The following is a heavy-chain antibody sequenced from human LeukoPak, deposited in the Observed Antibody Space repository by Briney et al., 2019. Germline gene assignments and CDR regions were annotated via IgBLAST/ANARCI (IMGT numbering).Heavy chain of an antibody. CDR2: ISGSGDNT. CDR1: GFTFSTFW. J-gene: IGHJ4*02. V-gene: IGHV3-23*01. CDR3: AKTNGYYDY. Sequence: GGSLRLSCAASGFTFSTFWMGWVRQAPGKGLEWVSSISGSGDNTYYADSVKGRSAISRDNSKNTLYLQMDSLRVEDTAVYHCAKTNGYYDYWGRGTLVTVSS. D-gene: IGHD3-22*01.